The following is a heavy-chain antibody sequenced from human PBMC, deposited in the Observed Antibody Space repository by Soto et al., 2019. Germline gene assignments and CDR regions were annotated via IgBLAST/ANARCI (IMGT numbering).Heavy chain of an antibody. J-gene: IGHJ4*02. V-gene: IGHV4-34*01. CDR2: VIHTGST. Sequence: SETLSLTCGVDGGSFSGYYWSWIRQPPGKGLEWIGEVIHTGSTNYSPSLKSRVAISIDTSKNQFSLQLNSVTAADTAVYYCARGRKDCSAGSCYSLGYWGQGTLVTVSS. CDR3: ARGRKDCSAGSCYSLGY. CDR1: GGSFSGYY. D-gene: IGHD2-15*01.